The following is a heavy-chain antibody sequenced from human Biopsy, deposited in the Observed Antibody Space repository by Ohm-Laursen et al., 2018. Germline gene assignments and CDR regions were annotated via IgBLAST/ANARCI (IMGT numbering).Heavy chain of an antibody. D-gene: IGHD4-17*01. CDR3: ARILGSTVTTYSAMDV. V-gene: IGHV2-26*01. CDR2: IFPNDEK. J-gene: IGHJ6*02. CDR1: GFSLSTSGMC. Sequence: TQTLTLTCTFSGFSLSTSGMCVSWIRQPPGKALEWLAHIFPNDEKAYSTSLKSRLTISKDTSKSQVVLTMTNLDPVDTATYYCARILGSTVTTYSAMDVWGQGTTVTVSS.